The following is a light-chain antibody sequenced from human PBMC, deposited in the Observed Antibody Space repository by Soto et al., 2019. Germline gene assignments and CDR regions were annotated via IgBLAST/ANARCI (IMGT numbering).Light chain of an antibody. Sequence: EIVLTQSPGTLSLSPGERATLSCRASQSVSSSYLAWYQQKPGQAPRLLIYSASTRATGIPDRFSGSGSGTDFPLTISRLEPEDFAVYYCHQYGNSPQWPCGQGTKVEIK. J-gene: IGKJ1*01. V-gene: IGKV3-20*01. CDR1: QSVSSSY. CDR3: HQYGNSPQWP. CDR2: SAS.